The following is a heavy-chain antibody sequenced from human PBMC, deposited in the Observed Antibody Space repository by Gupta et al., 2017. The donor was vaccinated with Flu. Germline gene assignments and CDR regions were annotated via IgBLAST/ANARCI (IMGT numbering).Heavy chain of an antibody. CDR3: ARSSLPDF. D-gene: IGHD6-6*01. J-gene: IGHJ4*02. CDR1: RGSVSSDNW. V-gene: IGHV4-4*02. Sequence: QVQLQESGPGLVKPSGTLSLTCAVSRGSVSSDNWWSWVRQPPGKGLEWIGEIYPSGSTNYNPSLTSRVTISLDKSKNQFSLKLTSVTAADTAVYYCARSSLPDFWGQGTLVTVSS. CDR2: IYPSGST.